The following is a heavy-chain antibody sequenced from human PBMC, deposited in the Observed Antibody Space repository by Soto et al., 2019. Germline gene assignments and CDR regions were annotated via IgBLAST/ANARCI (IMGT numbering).Heavy chain of an antibody. J-gene: IGHJ4*02. V-gene: IGHV4-59*12. CDR3: AGGPVVAPNY. CDR1: GGSIDSYY. Sequence: SETLSLTCTVSGGSIDSYYWTWIRQPPGKGLEWIGYVYYTGTTTYSPSLKSRVTISVDTSMNQISLKLTSVTAADTAVDYCAGGPVVAPNYWGQGTLVTVSS. D-gene: IGHD2-15*01. CDR2: VYYTGTT.